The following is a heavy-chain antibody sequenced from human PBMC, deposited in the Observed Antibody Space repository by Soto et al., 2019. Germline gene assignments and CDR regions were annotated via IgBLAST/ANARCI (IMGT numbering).Heavy chain of an antibody. J-gene: IGHJ3*02. CDR1: GGSISSSNW. Sequence: SETLSLTCAVSGGSISSSNWWSWVRQPPGKGLEWIWEIYHSGSTNYNPSLKSRVTISVDESTNQFSLKLSSVTAADTAVYYCARRGDVYVCWTKNAFDIVGQGTMLT. D-gene: IGHD3-16*01. V-gene: IGHV4-4*02. CDR2: IYHSGST. CDR3: ARRGDVYVCWTKNAFDI.